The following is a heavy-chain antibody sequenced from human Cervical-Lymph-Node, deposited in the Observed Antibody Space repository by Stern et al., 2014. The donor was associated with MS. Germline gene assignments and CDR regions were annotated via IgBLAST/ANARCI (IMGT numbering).Heavy chain of an antibody. CDR1: GFIFSSYD. CDR2: ISGSGDST. CDR3: VKANWKGYRRCFDP. V-gene: IGHV3-23*04. D-gene: IGHD1-1*01. J-gene: IGHJ5*01. Sequence: EDQLVESGGGLVQPGGSLRLSCAASGFIFSSYDMSWVRQAPGKGLEWVSGISGSGDSTYYADSVKGRFTISRDSSTNTVYLQMHSLRANDTAIFYCVKANWKGYRRCFDPWGQGTLVTVSS.